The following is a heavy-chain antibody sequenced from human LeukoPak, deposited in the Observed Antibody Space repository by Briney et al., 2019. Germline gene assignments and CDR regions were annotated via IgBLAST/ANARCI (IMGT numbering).Heavy chain of an antibody. J-gene: IGHJ4*02. Sequence: SETLSLTCTVSGGSISNYYWGWIRQPPGKGLEWIAFIHSSGSTGYSPSLKSRVTISVDTSKNHFSLKVTSLTPADTGVYYCARSLPGAIGAADLWGQGTLVTVSS. CDR1: GGSISNYY. V-gene: IGHV4-59*01. CDR2: IHSSGST. D-gene: IGHD1-26*01. CDR3: ARSLPGAIGAADL.